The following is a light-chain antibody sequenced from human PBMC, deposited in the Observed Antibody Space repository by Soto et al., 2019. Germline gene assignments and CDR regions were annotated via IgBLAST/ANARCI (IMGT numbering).Light chain of an antibody. V-gene: IGLV2-11*01. CDR1: SSDVGGYNY. J-gene: IGLJ1*01. CDR3: CSYAGSYTWV. CDR2: DVS. Sequence: QSVLTQPRSVSGSPGQSVTISCTGTSSDVGGYNYVSWYRQHPGKAPKLMIYDVSKRPSGVPDRFSGSKSGNTASLTISGLQAEDEADYYCCSYAGSYTWVFVTGTQLTVL.